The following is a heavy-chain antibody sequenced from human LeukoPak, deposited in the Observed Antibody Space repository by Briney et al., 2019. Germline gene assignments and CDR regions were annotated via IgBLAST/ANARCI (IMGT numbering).Heavy chain of an antibody. CDR2: IYHSGST. D-gene: IGHD3-10*01. CDR3: ARGSLGRAVMFFDY. Sequence: SETLSLTCTVSGGSIRRYYWSWIRQPPGKGLEWIGYIYHSGSTNNNPSLKNRLTMSLDTSKNQFSLKLSSVTAADTAVYYCARGSLGRAVMFFDYWGQGTLVTVSS. CDR1: GGSIRRYY. V-gene: IGHV4-59*01. J-gene: IGHJ4*02.